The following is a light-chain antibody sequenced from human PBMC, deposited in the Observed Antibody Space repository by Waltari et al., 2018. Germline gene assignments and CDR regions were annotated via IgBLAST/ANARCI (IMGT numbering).Light chain of an antibody. J-gene: IGKJ2*01. V-gene: IGKV1-5*03. CDR3: QQYSTYPYT. CDR1: QTINSW. Sequence: DIQMTQSPSTLPASVGDRVTITCRASQTINSWLAWYQQRPGKAPKMLTYRASTLERGVPSRFSGSGSGTEFTLTIISLQPDDFATYYCQQYSTYPYTFGQGTKLEIK. CDR2: RAS.